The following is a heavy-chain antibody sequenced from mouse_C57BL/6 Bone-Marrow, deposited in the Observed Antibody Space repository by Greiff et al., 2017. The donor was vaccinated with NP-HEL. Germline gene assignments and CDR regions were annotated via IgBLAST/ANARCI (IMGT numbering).Heavy chain of an antibody. Sequence: QVQLQQSGPELVKPGASVKISCKASGYAFSSSWMNWVKQRPGKGLEWIGGFYPGCGDTNYNAKFKSKATLTADTSSSTAYMQLSSLTSEDSAVYFGANGDGYEGRFAYWGQGTLVTVSA. CDR3: ANGDGYEGRFAY. D-gene: IGHD2-2*01. CDR2: FYPGCGDT. J-gene: IGHJ3*01. V-gene: IGHV1-82*01. CDR1: GYAFSSSW.